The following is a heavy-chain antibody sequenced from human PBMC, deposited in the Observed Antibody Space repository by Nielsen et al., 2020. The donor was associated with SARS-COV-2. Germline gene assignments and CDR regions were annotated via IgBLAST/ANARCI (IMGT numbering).Heavy chain of an antibody. V-gene: IGHV4-59*01. CDR1: GGSISSYY. Sequence: SETLSLTCTVSGGSISSYYWSWIRQPPGKGLEWIGYIYYSGSTNYNPSLKSRVTISVDTSKNQFSLKLSSVTAADTAVYYCARLGSGYDTEFDYWGQGTLVTVSS. CDR2: IYYSGST. J-gene: IGHJ4*02. CDR3: ARLGSGYDTEFDY. D-gene: IGHD5-12*01.